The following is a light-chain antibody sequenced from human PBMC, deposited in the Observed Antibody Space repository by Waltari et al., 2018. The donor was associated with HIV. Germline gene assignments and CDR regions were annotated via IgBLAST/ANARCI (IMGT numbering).Light chain of an antibody. CDR1: QTIFYKSNNKNY. Sequence: DIVMTQSPESLAVSLGERATINCKSSQTIFYKSNNKNYLAWYQQKPGQSPKLLISWASNREFGVPDRFSGSGSGTDFTLTISSLQAEDVAVYYCQQFYRTPYTSGQGTRLEFK. CDR2: WAS. CDR3: QQFYRTPYT. J-gene: IGKJ2*01. V-gene: IGKV4-1*01.